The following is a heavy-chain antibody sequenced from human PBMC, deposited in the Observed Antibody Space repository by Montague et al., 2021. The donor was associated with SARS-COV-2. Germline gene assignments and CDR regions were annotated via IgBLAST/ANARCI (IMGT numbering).Heavy chain of an antibody. D-gene: IGHD6-19*01. CDR1: GFSLNADGMG. CDR2: IYWDEDK. Sequence: PALVKPTQTLTLTCSFSGFSLNADGMGVGWVRQPPGKALEWLAVIYWDEDKRYRPSLKGRLGINKDTSKNQVLLTMTNMDPVDTGTYYCARFHWLVMEIWDQGTMVTVSS. J-gene: IGHJ3*02. V-gene: IGHV2-5*02. CDR3: ARFHWLVMEI.